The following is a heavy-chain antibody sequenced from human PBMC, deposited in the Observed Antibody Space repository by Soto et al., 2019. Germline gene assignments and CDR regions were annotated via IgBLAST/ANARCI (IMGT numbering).Heavy chain of an antibody. Sequence: PSETLSLTCPVSGGSISSSSYYWGWIRQPPGKGLEWIGSIYYSGSTYYNPSLKRRVTISVDTSKNRFSLKLSSVTAADTAVYYCASRGTTVTTGGYYYGMDVWGQGTTVTVSS. J-gene: IGHJ6*02. CDR1: GGSISSSSYY. CDR2: IYYSGST. V-gene: IGHV4-39*01. CDR3: ASRGTTVTTGGYYYGMDV. D-gene: IGHD4-17*01.